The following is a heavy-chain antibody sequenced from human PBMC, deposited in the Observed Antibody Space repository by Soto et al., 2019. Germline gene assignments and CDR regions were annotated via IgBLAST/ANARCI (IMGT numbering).Heavy chain of an antibody. CDR3: ARGPRGWTGVDY. CDR1: GGTFSSYA. D-gene: IGHD3-10*01. CDR2: NIPIFGTA. V-gene: IGHV1-69*01. Sequence: QVQLVQSGAEVKKPGSSVKVSCKASGGTFSSYAISWVRQAPGQGLEWMGGNIPIFGTANYAQKFQGRVTITAGESTRTAAMELSSLRSEDTAVDYCARGPRGWTGVDYCGQGTLVTVSS. J-gene: IGHJ4*02.